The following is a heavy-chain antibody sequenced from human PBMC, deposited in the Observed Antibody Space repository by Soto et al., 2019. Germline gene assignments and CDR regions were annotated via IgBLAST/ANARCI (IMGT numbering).Heavy chain of an antibody. CDR3: PHIRWAGDYYQYSMDD. D-gene: IGHD2-21*01. J-gene: IGHJ6*02. CDR1: GFSLTTPGMR. V-gene: IGHV2-70*12. CDR2: IDLDDDK. Sequence: SGPTLVNPRQTRTLTCTFSGFSLTTPGMRVSWIRQAPGNALEWLAVIDLDDDKYYSTSLQTRLSISMDTSKNQVVLEMTNVAPVNTANYYCPHIRWAGDYYQYSMDDSGPGNTVTV.